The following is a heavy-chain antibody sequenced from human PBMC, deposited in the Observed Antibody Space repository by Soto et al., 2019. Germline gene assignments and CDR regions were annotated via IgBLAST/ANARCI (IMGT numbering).Heavy chain of an antibody. D-gene: IGHD5-12*01. CDR1: VGTFSSYA. Sequence: QVQLVQSGAEVKKPGSSVKVSCKASVGTFSSYAITWVRQAPGQGLEWMGGIIPIFGTANYAQKFQGRVTITADESTSTAYMELSSLSSEDTAVYYCATGGLIVATITRFDPWGQGTLVTVSS. CDR2: IIPIFGTA. V-gene: IGHV1-69*01. CDR3: ATGGLIVATITRFDP. J-gene: IGHJ5*02.